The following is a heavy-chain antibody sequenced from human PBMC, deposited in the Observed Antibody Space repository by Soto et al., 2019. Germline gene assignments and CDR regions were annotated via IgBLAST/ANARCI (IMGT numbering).Heavy chain of an antibody. Sequence: QVQLQESGPGLVKPSETLSLTCTVSGASVSSGNYYWSWIRQPPGKGLECIGYISYSGSTNYNPALPSRCPISIAPSETQFSLKLSSLTAAEPALYYCARGRGCYDASWGQGTLVTVSS. CDR3: ARGRGCYDAS. CDR1: GASVSSGNYY. J-gene: IGHJ4*03. D-gene: IGHD1-26*01. CDR2: ISYSGST. V-gene: IGHV4-61*01.